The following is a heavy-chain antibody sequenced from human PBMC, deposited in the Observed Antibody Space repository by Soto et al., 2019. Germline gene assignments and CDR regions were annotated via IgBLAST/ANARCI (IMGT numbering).Heavy chain of an antibody. V-gene: IGHV3-15*07. J-gene: IGHJ6*02. CDR2: IKSKTDGGTT. Sequence: GGSLRLSCAASGFTFSNAWMNWVRQAPGKGLEWVGRIKSKTDGGTTDYAAPVKGRFTISRDDSKNTLYLQMNSLKTEDTAVYYCTTDCGGDCHDYYYYGMDVWGQGTTVTVSS. CDR3: TTDCGGDCHDYYYYGMDV. D-gene: IGHD2-21*02. CDR1: GFTFSNAW.